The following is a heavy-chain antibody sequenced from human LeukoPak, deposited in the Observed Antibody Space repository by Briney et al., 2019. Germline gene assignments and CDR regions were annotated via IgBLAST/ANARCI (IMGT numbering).Heavy chain of an antibody. Sequence: PSETLSLTCTVSGGSISSSSYYWGWIRQPPGKGLEWIGSIYYSGSTYYNPSLKSRVTISVDTSKNQFSLKLSSVTAADTAVYYCASSPLTVTSLGFDPWGQGTLVTVSS. V-gene: IGHV4-39*07. CDR1: GGSISSSSYY. CDR3: ASSPLTVTSLGFDP. D-gene: IGHD4-11*01. CDR2: IYYSGST. J-gene: IGHJ5*02.